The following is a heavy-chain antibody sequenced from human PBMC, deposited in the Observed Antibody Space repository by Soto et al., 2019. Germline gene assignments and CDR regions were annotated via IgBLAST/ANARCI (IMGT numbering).Heavy chain of an antibody. CDR3: ARLATGSSGYYPAFDI. J-gene: IGHJ3*02. CDR2: IYHSGST. V-gene: IGHV4-30-2*01. CDR1: GGSIGSGGYS. D-gene: IGHD3-22*01. Sequence: PSETLSLTCAVSGGSIGSGGYSWSWIRQPPGKGLEWIGYIYHSGSTYYNPSLKSRVTISVDRSKNQFSLKLSSVTAADTAVYYCARLATGSSGYYPAFDIWGQGTMVTVSS.